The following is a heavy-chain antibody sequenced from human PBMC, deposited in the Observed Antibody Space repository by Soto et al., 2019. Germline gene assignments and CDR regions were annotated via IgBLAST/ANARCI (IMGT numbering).Heavy chain of an antibody. J-gene: IGHJ6*02. Sequence: QVQLVQSGTEVKKPGSSVKVSCKASGGTFSNYAVSWVRQAPGQGLEWMGGIIPIFGAAKYAQKFQGRVRINADESTSTAYRELSSLRSEDTAVYYCARDRALTGQWLVMSGWDYYGMNVWGQGTTVTVSS. D-gene: IGHD6-19*01. V-gene: IGHV1-69*12. CDR3: ARDRALTGQWLVMSGWDYYGMNV. CDR1: GGTFSNYA. CDR2: IIPIFGAA.